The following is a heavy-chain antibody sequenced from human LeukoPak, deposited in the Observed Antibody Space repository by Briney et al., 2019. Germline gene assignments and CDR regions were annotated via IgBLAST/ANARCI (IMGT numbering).Heavy chain of an antibody. CDR3: ARGRVGYGWFDP. CDR1: GYTFTSYA. J-gene: IGHJ5*02. V-gene: IGHV1-3*01. Sequence: ASVKVSCKASGYTFTSYAIHWVRQAHGQRLEWMGWINAGNGNTKYSQKVQGRATITRDTSASTAYMELSSLKSEDTAVYYCARGRVGYGWFDPWGQGTLVTVSS. CDR2: INAGNGNT. D-gene: IGHD3-16*01.